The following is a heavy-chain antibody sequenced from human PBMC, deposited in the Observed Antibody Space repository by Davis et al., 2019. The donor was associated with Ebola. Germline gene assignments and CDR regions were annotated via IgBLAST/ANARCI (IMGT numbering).Heavy chain of an antibody. J-gene: IGHJ4*02. D-gene: IGHD6-13*01. CDR3: ARGIAAANDY. Sequence: SVKVSCKASGYTFTNYGITWVRQAPGQGLEWMGRIIPILGIANYAQKFQGRVTITADKSTSTAYMELSSLRSEDTAVYYCARGIAAANDYWGQGTLVTVSS. CDR1: GYTFTNYG. CDR2: IIPILGIA. V-gene: IGHV1-69*04.